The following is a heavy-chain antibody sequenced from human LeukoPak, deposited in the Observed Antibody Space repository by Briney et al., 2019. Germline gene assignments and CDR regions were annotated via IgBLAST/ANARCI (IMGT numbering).Heavy chain of an antibody. D-gene: IGHD6-13*01. CDR3: ARDNPTGIAAAGAFDI. V-gene: IGHV3-21*01. CDR1: GFTFSSYS. J-gene: IGHJ3*02. Sequence: GGSLRLSCAASGFTFSSYSMNWVRQAPGKGLEWVSSISSSSSYKYYADSVKGRFTISRDNAKNSLYLQMNSLRAEDTAVYYCARDNPTGIAAAGAFDIWGQGTMVTVSS. CDR2: ISSSSSYK.